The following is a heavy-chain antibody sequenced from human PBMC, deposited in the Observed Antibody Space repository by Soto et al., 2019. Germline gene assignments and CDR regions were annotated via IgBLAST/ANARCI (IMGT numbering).Heavy chain of an antibody. J-gene: IGHJ5*02. CDR3: ARDRNYAIGGRILNWFDP. D-gene: IGHD1-7*01. Sequence: QVQLVQSGAEVKKPGSSVKVSCKASGGTFSSYAISWVRQAPGQGLEWMGGIIPIFGTANYAQKFQGRVTIPADXXTXTXXMELSSLRSEDTAVYYCARDRNYAIGGRILNWFDPWGQGTLVTVSS. V-gene: IGHV1-69*12. CDR2: IIPIFGTA. CDR1: GGTFSSYA.